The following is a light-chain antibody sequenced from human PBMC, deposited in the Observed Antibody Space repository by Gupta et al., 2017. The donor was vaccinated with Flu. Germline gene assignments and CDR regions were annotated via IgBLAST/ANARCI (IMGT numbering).Light chain of an antibody. J-gene: IGKJ2*01. CDR1: QIISIY. Sequence: DLQVTRSPSSLSASVGDRVTITCRASQIISIYLNWYQQKPGKAPKFLIYAASSLQSGVPSRFFGSGSGTDFTLTISNLQPEDFAAYYCQQSYSTMYTFGQGTKLEI. V-gene: IGKV1-39*01. CDR2: AAS. CDR3: QQSYSTMYT.